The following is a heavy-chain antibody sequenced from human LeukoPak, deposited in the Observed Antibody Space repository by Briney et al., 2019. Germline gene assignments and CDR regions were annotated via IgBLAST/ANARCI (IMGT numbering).Heavy chain of an antibody. CDR2: IYTSGST. Sequence: SETLSLTCTVSGGSISSGSYYWSCIRQPAGKGLECIGRIYTSGSTNYNPSLKSRVTISVDTSKNQFSLKLSSVTAADTAVYYCAGTYYDFWSGYPNFDYWGQGTLVTVSS. J-gene: IGHJ4*02. D-gene: IGHD3-3*01. CDR3: AGTYYDFWSGYPNFDY. CDR1: GGSISSGSYY. V-gene: IGHV4-61*02.